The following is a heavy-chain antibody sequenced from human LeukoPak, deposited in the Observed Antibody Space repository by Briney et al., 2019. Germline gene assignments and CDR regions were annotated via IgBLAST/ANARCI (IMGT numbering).Heavy chain of an antibody. J-gene: IGHJ5*02. V-gene: IGHV3-23*01. CDR2: ISDTGDNS. CDR1: GFNFYRYA. Sequence: GGSLRLSCAVPGFNFYRYAMTWVRQAPGKGLEWVSAISDTGDNSYVADSVKGRFTISRDNSKNMLYLQMNSLRVGDTAFYYCAKFQSPQLRVLEWLFDSWGQGTLVTVSP. CDR3: AKFQSPQLRVLEWLFDS. D-gene: IGHD3-3*01.